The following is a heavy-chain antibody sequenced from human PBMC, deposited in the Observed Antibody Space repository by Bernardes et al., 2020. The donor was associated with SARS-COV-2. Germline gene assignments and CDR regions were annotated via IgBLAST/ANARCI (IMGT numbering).Heavy chain of an antibody. V-gene: IGHV3-48*03. Sequence: GGSLRLSCAASGFTFSTYAMNWVRQAPGKGLEWISYITSSGSTIYYADSVKGRFTVSRDNAKNSLFLQMNSPRAEDTAVYYCARGSVKGFGVVNFDYWGQGTLVTVSS. CDR1: GFTFSTYA. J-gene: IGHJ4*02. CDR3: ARGSVKGFGVVNFDY. CDR2: ITSSGSTI. D-gene: IGHD3-3*01.